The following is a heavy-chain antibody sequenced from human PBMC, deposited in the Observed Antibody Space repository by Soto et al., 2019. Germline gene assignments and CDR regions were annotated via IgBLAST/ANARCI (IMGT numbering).Heavy chain of an antibody. CDR2: ISGYNGDT. V-gene: IGHV1-18*01. CDR1: GYTFTRYG. Sequence: ASVKISCKASGYTFTRYGISWVRQAPVQGLEWMGWISGYNGDTKYAQKFQGRVTMTVDTSTTTAYMELRSLTSDDRAVYYCAKNGQPPYYYYGMDVWGQGTTVTVS. J-gene: IGHJ6*02. CDR3: AKNGQPPYYYYGMDV. D-gene: IGHD2-8*01.